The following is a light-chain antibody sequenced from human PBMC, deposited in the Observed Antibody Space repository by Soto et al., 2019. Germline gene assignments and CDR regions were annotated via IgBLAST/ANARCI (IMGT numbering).Light chain of an antibody. CDR2: EVS. J-gene: IGLJ1*01. CDR1: SRDIGSYNL. Sequence: QSVLSQPASVSGSPGQSITISCTGTSRDIGSYNLVSWYQQHPGKAPKLVIYEVSKWPSGVSNRFSGSKSVNTASPTISGLQTEDEADYYCCSYAGRHTVYVFGTGTKVTVL. CDR3: CSYAGRHTVYV. V-gene: IGLV2-23*02.